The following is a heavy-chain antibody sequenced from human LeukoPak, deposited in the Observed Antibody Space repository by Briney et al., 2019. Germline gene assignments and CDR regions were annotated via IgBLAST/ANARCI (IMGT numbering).Heavy chain of an antibody. J-gene: IGHJ4*02. Sequence: GASVKVSCKASGYTFTAYYMHWVRQAPGQGLEWMGWINPNSGGTNYAQKFQGRVTMTRDTSISTAYMELSRLRSDDTAVYYCAREHSSSWNQFDYWGQGTLVTVSS. CDR3: AREHSSSWNQFDY. CDR2: INPNSGGT. D-gene: IGHD6-13*01. CDR1: GYTFTAYY. V-gene: IGHV1-2*02.